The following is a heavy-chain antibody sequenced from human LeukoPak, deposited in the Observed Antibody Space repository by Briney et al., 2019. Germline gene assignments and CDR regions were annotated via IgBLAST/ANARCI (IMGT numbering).Heavy chain of an antibody. CDR1: GFTFSSYW. Sequence: GGSLRLSCAASGFTFSSYWMTWVRQAPGKGLEWVAYIKEDGSEKYYVDSVKGRFTISRDNAKNSLYLQMNSLRAEDTAVYYCARDRYYYDTSGYYYFDYWGQGTLVTVSS. V-gene: IGHV3-7*05. CDR3: ARDRYYYDTSGYYYFDY. D-gene: IGHD3-22*01. CDR2: IKEDGSEK. J-gene: IGHJ4*02.